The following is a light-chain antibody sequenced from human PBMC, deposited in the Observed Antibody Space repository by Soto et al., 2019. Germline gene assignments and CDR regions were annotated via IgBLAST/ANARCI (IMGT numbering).Light chain of an antibody. CDR1: SSDVGGYNY. Sequence: QSALTQPRSVSGSPGQSVTISCTGTSSDVGGYNYVSWYQQHPGKAPKLMIYDVSKRPSGVPDRFSGSKSGNTASLTISGLQPEDAADYYCCSFAGSFYVFGTGTKVTVL. V-gene: IGLV2-11*01. CDR3: CSFAGSFYV. J-gene: IGLJ1*01. CDR2: DVS.